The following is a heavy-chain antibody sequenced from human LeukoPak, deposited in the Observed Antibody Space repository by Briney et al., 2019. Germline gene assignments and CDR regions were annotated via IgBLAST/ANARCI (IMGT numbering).Heavy chain of an antibody. D-gene: IGHD2/OR15-2a*01. V-gene: IGHV3-23*01. CDR2: VSGSGSST. CDR3: AREKTGGALRNWFAP. Sequence: GGSLRLSCAASGFTFNFHSMAWVRQAPGKGLEWLSAVSGSGSSTYYTDSVKGRFTISRYNSKNMVYLQMNSLRVDDTAVYYCAREKTGGALRNWFAPWGQGPLATVPS. J-gene: IGHJ5*02. CDR1: GFTFNFHS.